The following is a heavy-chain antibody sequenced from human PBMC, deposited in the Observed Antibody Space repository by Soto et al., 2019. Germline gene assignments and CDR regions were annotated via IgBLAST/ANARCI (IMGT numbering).Heavy chain of an antibody. CDR3: ARDPLPSIGGIDY. Sequence: GGSLRLSCAASGFTFSSYAMHWVRQAPGKGLEYVSAISSNGGSTYYANSVKGRFTISRDNSKNTLHLQMGSLRAEDMAVYYCARDPLPSIGGIDYWGQGTLVTVSS. V-gene: IGHV3-64*01. D-gene: IGHD2-2*01. CDR2: ISSNGGST. J-gene: IGHJ4*02. CDR1: GFTFSSYA.